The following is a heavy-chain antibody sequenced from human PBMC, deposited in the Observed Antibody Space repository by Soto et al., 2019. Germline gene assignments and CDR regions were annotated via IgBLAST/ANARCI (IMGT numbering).Heavy chain of an antibody. CDR1: GGSISSYY. D-gene: IGHD4-17*01. V-gene: IGHV4-59*01. CDR2: IYYSGST. J-gene: IGHJ4*02. CDR3: ARWYGGSLDY. Sequence: QVQLQESGPGLVKPSETLSLTCTVSGGSISSYYWSWIRQPPGKGLEWIGYIYYSGSTNYNPALKSRVTLPVDTSKNQFSLKLSSVTAADTAVYYCARWYGGSLDYWGQGTLVTVSS.